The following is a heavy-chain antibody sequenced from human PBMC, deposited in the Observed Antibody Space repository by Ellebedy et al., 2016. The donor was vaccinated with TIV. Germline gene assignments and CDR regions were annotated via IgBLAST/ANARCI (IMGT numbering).Heavy chain of an antibody. CDR2: IKQDGSEK. V-gene: IGHV3-7*01. D-gene: IGHD3-10*01. CDR1: GFSLSSYW. J-gene: IGHJ4*02. CDR3: GRAIGSGSCY. Sequence: GGSLRFSCAASGFSLSSYWMHWVRQAPGKGLEWVANIKQDGSEKYYVDSVKGRFTISRDNAKNSLYLQMNGLRAEDTAVYFCGRAIGSGSCYWGQGTLVTVSS.